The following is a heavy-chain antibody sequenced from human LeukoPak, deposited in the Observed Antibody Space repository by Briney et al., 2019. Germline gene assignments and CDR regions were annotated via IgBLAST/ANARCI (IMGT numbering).Heavy chain of an antibody. Sequence: PGASVKVSCKASGYTFTGYYMHWVRQAPGQGPEWMGWINPNSGGTNYAQKFQGRVTMTRDTSISTAYMELSRLRSDDTAVYYCARDLAFGELRNWFDPWGQGTLVTVSS. CDR1: GYTFTGYY. D-gene: IGHD3-10*01. J-gene: IGHJ5*02. CDR2: INPNSGGT. V-gene: IGHV1-2*02. CDR3: ARDLAFGELRNWFDP.